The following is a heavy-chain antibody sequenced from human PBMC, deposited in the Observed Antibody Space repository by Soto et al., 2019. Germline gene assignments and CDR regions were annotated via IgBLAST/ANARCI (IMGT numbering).Heavy chain of an antibody. CDR1: GFTFSSYS. D-gene: IGHD3-22*01. V-gene: IGHV3-21*01. J-gene: IGHJ6*02. CDR2: ISSSSSYI. CDR3: ATHDRLKGSITIIVVVRPSGMDV. Sequence: PGGSLRLSCAASGFTFSSYSMNWVRQAPGKGLEWVSSISSSSSYIYYADSVKGRFTISRDNAKNSLYLQMNSLRAEDTAVYYCATHDRLKGSITIIVVVRPSGMDVWRPGTTVTASS.